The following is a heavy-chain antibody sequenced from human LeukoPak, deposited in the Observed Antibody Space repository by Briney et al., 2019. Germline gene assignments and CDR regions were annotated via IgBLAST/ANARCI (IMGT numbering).Heavy chain of an antibody. Sequence: SEALSLTCTVSGGSISSSSYNWGWIRQPPGKGLEWIGSIYYSGSTYYNPSLKSRVTISVDTSKNQFSLKLSSVTAADTAVYYCARPSTKYSSSSGYFQHWGQGTLVTVSS. D-gene: IGHD6-6*01. CDR1: GGSISSSSYN. CDR2: IYYSGST. J-gene: IGHJ1*01. CDR3: ARPSTKYSSSSGYFQH. V-gene: IGHV4-39*01.